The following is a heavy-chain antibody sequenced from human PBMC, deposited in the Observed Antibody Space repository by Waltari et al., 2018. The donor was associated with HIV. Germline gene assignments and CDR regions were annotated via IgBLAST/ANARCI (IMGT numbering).Heavy chain of an antibody. V-gene: IGHV3-66*01. D-gene: IGHD6-13*01. Sequence: EVQLVESGGGLVQPGGSLRLSCAASGFTVRSNYMSWVRQAPGKGGGWGSVIYSGGSTDSADSVKGRFTIARDNSKNTLYLQMNSRRAEDTAVYYCARDSAADGMDVWGQGTTVTVSS. J-gene: IGHJ6*02. CDR3: ARDSAADGMDV. CDR1: GFTVRSNY. CDR2: IYSGGST.